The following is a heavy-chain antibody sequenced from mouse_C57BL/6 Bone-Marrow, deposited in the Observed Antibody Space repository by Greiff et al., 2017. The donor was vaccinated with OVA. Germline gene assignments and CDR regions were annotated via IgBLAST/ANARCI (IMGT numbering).Heavy chain of an antibody. Sequence: VHVKQSGPELVKPGASVKISCKASGYSFTDYNMNWVKQSNGKSLEWIGVINPNYGSTSYNQKFKGKATLTVDQSSSTAYMQLNSLTSEDSAVYYCAPITTVPFAYWGQGTLVTVSA. J-gene: IGHJ3*01. CDR3: APITTVPFAY. D-gene: IGHD1-1*01. CDR2: INPNYGST. CDR1: GYSFTDYN. V-gene: IGHV1-39*01.